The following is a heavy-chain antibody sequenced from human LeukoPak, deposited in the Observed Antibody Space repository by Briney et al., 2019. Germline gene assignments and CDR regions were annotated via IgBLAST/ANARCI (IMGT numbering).Heavy chain of an antibody. J-gene: IGHJ3*02. Sequence: SETLSLTCTVSGGSISSGDYYRSWIRQPPGKGLEWIGYIYYSGSTYYNPSLKSRVTISVDTSKNQFSLKLSSVTAADAAVYYCARGQGDAFDIWGQGTMVTVSS. V-gene: IGHV4-30-4*08. CDR3: ARGQGDAFDI. CDR2: IYYSGST. CDR1: GGSISSGDYY.